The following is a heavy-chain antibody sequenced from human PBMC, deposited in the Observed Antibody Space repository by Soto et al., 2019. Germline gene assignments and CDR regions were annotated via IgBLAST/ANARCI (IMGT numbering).Heavy chain of an antibody. J-gene: IGHJ3*01. Sequence: GGSLRLSCAASGFTFSSYGMHWVRQAPGKGLEWVAVISYDGSNKYYADSVKGRFTISRDNSENTLYLQMNSLRAEDTAVYYCAKDFFIKYYYDSSGYMFWGQGTMVTVSS. V-gene: IGHV3-30*18. D-gene: IGHD3-22*01. CDR3: AKDFFIKYYYDSSGYMF. CDR1: GFTFSSYG. CDR2: ISYDGSNK.